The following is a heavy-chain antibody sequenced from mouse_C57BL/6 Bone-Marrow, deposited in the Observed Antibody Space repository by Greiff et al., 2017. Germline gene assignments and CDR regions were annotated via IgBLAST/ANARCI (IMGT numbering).Heavy chain of an antibody. CDR3: ARGYVDSSYTQVGYFDV. V-gene: IGHV1-59*01. D-gene: IGHD1-1*01. CDR2: IDPSDSYT. J-gene: IGHJ1*03. CDR1: GYTFTSYW. Sequence: QVQLQQPGAELVRPGTSVKLSCKASGYTFTSYWMHWVKQRPGQGLEWIGVIDPSDSYTNYNQKFKSKATLTVDTSSSTAYMQLSSQKSEDSAVYYCARGYVDSSYTQVGYFDVWGTGTTVTVSS.